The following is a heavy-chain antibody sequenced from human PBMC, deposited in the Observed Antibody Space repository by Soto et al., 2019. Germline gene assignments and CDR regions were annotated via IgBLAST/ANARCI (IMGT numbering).Heavy chain of an antibody. V-gene: IGHV4-30-4*01. CDR1: GGSISSGDYY. J-gene: IGHJ5*02. Sequence: PSETLSLTCTVSGGSISSGDYYWSWIRQPPGQGLESIGYIYYSGSTYYYPSLKSRVTISVDTSKNQFSLKLSSVTAADTAVYYCARGYYDSSGYSLWFDPWGQGTLVTVSS. CDR3: ARGYYDSSGYSLWFDP. D-gene: IGHD3-22*01. CDR2: IYYSGST.